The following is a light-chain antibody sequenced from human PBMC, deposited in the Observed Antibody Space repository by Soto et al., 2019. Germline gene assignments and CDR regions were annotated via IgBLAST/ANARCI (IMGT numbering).Light chain of an antibody. CDR2: GAS. CDR1: QSVGGD. J-gene: IGKJ1*01. Sequence: IVMTQSPATLSVSPGERAILSCRASQSVGGDLAWYQRKPGQAPRLLIYGASSRAPGIPTRFSGSGSGTEFTLTISSLQSEDFAVYYCQQYNSHWSWTFGQGTKV. V-gene: IGKV3-15*01. CDR3: QQYNSHWSWT.